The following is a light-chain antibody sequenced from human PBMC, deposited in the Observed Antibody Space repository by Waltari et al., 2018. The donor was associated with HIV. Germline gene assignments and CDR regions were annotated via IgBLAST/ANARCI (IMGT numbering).Light chain of an antibody. CDR2: GTN. CDR3: QSYDSGLSGVV. V-gene: IGLV1-40*01. J-gene: IGLJ2*01. CDR1: SSNIGADYD. Sequence: QSVLTQPPSVFGAPGQRVTISCTGSSSNIGADYDVQWYQQVPGTSPKLLRLGTNNRPSGVPDRFSGSKSGTSASLAITGLQAEDEADYYCQSYDSGLSGVVFGGGTRLTVL.